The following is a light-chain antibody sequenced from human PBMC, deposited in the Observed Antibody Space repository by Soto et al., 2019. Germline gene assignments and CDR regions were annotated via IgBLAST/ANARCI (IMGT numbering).Light chain of an antibody. V-gene: IGKV3-15*01. Sequence: EIVLTQSPGALSLSPGERATLSCRASQTIRSTSVAWYQQKPGQAPRLLIYGPSTRATGIPARISGSGSGTEFTLTISSLQSEDFATYYCQQYYSFPQTFGQGTQVEIK. J-gene: IGKJ1*01. CDR1: QTIRST. CDR2: GPS. CDR3: QQYYSFPQT.